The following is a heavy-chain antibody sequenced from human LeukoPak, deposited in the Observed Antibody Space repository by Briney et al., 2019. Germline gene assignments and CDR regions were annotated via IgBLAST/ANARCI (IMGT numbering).Heavy chain of an antibody. Sequence: ASVKVSCKASGYTFTGYYMHWVRQAPGQGLEWMGWINPNSGGTNYAQKFQGRATMTRDTSISTAYMELSRLRSDDTAVYYCASTPPYYYDSSGYRPSGWFDPWGQGTLVTVSS. CDR2: INPNSGGT. D-gene: IGHD3-22*01. CDR1: GYTFTGYY. V-gene: IGHV1-2*02. CDR3: ASTPPYYYDSSGYRPSGWFDP. J-gene: IGHJ5*02.